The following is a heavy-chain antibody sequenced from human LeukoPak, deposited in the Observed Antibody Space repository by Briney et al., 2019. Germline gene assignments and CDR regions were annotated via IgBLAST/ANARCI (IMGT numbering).Heavy chain of an antibody. Sequence: GVSLTLSCAASGFILSSYAMIWVRQAPGKGLECVSAISGRGGSTYYADSVKGRFTISRDNSKNTLYLQMNSLRAEDTAVYYCARRPRDFWSGYPYYYYYYMDVWGKGTTVTVSS. V-gene: IGHV3-23*01. CDR3: ARRPRDFWSGYPYYYYYYMDV. J-gene: IGHJ6*03. D-gene: IGHD3-3*01. CDR2: ISGRGGST. CDR1: GFILSSYA.